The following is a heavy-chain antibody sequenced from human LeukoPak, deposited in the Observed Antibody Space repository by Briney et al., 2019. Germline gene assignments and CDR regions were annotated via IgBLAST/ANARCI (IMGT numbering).Heavy chain of an antibody. Sequence: ASVKVSCKASGYTFTTLDINWVRQATGQGLEWMGWINPKSGYTGYAQKFQGRVTITRGTSISTAYMELSSLRSEDTAVYYCARVDGSPDYWGQGTLVTVSS. CDR1: GYTFTTLD. D-gene: IGHD2-15*01. CDR2: INPKSGYT. CDR3: ARVDGSPDY. V-gene: IGHV1-8*03. J-gene: IGHJ4*02.